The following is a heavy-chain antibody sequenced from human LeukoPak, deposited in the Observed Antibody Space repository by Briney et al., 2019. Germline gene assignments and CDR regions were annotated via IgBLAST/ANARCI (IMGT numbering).Heavy chain of an antibody. V-gene: IGHV4-4*02. CDR2: IYHSGST. D-gene: IGHD3-22*01. J-gene: IGHJ4*02. CDR3: ARGDSSGYYSLDY. CDR1: GGSISSSNW. Sequence: SETLSLTCAVSGGSISSSNWWSWVRPPPGKGLEWIGEIYHSGSTNYNPSLKSRVTISVDKSKNQFSLKLSSVTAADTAVYYCARGDSSGYYSLDYWGQGTLVTVSS.